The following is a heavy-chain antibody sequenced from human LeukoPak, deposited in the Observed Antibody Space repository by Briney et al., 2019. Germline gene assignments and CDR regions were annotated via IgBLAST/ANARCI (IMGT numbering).Heavy chain of an antibody. D-gene: IGHD3-10*01. CDR3: VRHYGSGSLYYYYGMDV. Sequence: ASVKVSCKASGGTLSSCAISWVRQAPGQGLEWMGGIIPIFGTANYAQKFQGRVTITADESTSTAYMELSSLRSEDTAVYYCVRHYGSGSLYYYYGMDVWGKRTTVTVSS. CDR1: GGTLSSCA. J-gene: IGHJ6*04. V-gene: IGHV1-69*01. CDR2: IIPIFGTA.